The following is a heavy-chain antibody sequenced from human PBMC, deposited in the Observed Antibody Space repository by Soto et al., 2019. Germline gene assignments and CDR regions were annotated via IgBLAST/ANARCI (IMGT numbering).Heavy chain of an antibody. CDR2: IGTAGDT. Sequence: GESLKISCAASGFTFSSYDMHWVRQATGKGLEWVSAIGTAGDTYYPGSVKGRFTISRENAKNSLYLQMNSLRAGDTAVYYCARGSYGSGSYVDYWGQGTLVTVSS. D-gene: IGHD3-10*01. V-gene: IGHV3-13*01. CDR1: GFTFSSYD. J-gene: IGHJ4*02. CDR3: ARGSYGSGSYVDY.